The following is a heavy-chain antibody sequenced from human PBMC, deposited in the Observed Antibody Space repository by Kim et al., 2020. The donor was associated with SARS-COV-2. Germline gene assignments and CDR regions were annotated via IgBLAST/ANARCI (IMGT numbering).Heavy chain of an antibody. V-gene: IGHV3-53*01. J-gene: IGHJ4*01. Sequence: GGSLRLSCAVSDFSVIKNYMTWVRQPPGKGLEWVSITYSDGTTKYADSVQGRFSISRDRTQNTVYLQMNSLRVADTATDYCAKTVGPGSKNYWPYFDYWG. D-gene: IGHD2-8*02. CDR3: AKTVGPGSKNYWPYFDY. CDR2: TYSDGTT. CDR1: DFSVIKNY.